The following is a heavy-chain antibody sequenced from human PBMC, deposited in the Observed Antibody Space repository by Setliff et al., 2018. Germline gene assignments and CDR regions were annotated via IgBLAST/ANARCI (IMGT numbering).Heavy chain of an antibody. CDR1: GFSLGSYE. D-gene: IGHD2-15*01. J-gene: IGHJ3*02. Sequence: GGSLRLSCAASGFSLGSYEFNWVRQAPGKGLEWVSYISSSGTDMYYVDSVKGRFTISRDNAKNSLYLQMNSLRVEDTAVYYCARLLSGSGFDIWGQGTMVTVSS. CDR2: ISSSGTDM. V-gene: IGHV3-48*03. CDR3: ARLLSGSGFDI.